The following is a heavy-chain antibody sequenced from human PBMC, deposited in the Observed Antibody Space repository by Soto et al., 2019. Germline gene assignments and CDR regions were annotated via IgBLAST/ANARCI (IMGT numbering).Heavy chain of an antibody. D-gene: IGHD2-2*01. CDR3: EGEVVGVVTAVLWGPYRYYGMDV. Sequence: PGGSLRRSCAASGFTCSSYWMHWVRQAPGKWLLWVSRINSDGSSTSYAYSVKGRFTISRDNANNTLYLQMNSLRAEDTAVYFGEGEVVGVVTAVLWGPYRYYGMDVWGEGTTDIVS. CDR2: INSDGSST. V-gene: IGHV3-74*01. CDR1: GFTCSSYW. J-gene: IGHJ6*02.